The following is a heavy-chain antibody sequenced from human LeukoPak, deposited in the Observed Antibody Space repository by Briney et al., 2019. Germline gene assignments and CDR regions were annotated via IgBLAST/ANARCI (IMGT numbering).Heavy chain of an antibody. D-gene: IGHD1-26*01. CDR3: VRGGSYTFDP. CDR1: GFTLSHYW. CDR2: IKEDGSET. Sequence: GGSLRLSCSASGFTLSHYWMSWVRQAPGKGLKWVASIKEDGSETSYVDSVKGRFTISRDNAKNSVYLQMNSLGGEDTAVYYCVRGGSYTFDPWGQGILVTVSS. J-gene: IGHJ5*02. V-gene: IGHV3-7*01.